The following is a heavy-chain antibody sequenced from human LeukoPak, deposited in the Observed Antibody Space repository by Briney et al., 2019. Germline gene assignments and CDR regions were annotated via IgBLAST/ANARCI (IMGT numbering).Heavy chain of an antibody. D-gene: IGHD2-2*01. J-gene: IGHJ4*02. CDR1: GYTFTSYG. CDR2: ISAYNYNT. CDR3: ARDDCTGTTCYLGDY. V-gene: IGHV1-18*01. Sequence: ASVKVSCKASGYTFTSYGISWVRQAPGQGLEWMGWISAYNYNTNYAQKLQGRVTMSTDTSTSTAYMELRSLRSDDTAVYYCARDDCTGTTCYLGDYWGQGTLVTVSS.